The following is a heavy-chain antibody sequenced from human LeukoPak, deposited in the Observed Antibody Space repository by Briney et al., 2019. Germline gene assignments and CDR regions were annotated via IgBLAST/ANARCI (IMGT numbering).Heavy chain of an antibody. CDR2: ISYDGSNK. Sequence: GGSLRLSCAASGFTFSSSNMHWVRQAPGKGLEWVAVISYDGSNKYYADSVKGRFTISRDNSKSTLYLQMNSLGAEDTAVFYCARDLMVRGETGTFDIWGQGTMVTVSS. V-gene: IGHV3-30*04. D-gene: IGHD3-10*01. CDR3: ARDLMVRGETGTFDI. CDR1: GFTFSSSN. J-gene: IGHJ3*02.